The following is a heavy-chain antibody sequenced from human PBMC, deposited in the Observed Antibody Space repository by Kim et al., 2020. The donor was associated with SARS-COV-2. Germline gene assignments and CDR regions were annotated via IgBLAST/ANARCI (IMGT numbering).Heavy chain of an antibody. V-gene: IGHV3-74*03. CDR2: ISPDGTTT. D-gene: IGHD6-6*01. CDR1: GFTFSSHW. CDR3: ARPVYRSSRFDY. Sequence: GGSLRLSCAASGFTFSSHWMHWVRQAPGKELMWVSRISPDGTTTTYAASVKGRFTISRDNAKNTLYLQMNSLRDEDTAVYYCARPVYRSSRFDYWGQGAL. J-gene: IGHJ4*02.